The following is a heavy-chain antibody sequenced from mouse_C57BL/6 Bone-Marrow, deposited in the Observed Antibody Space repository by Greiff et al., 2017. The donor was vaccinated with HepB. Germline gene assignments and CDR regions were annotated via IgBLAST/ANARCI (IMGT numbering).Heavy chain of an antibody. CDR3: TRDKDPVNSRGFAY. D-gene: IGHD1-1*01. V-gene: IGHV5-9-1*02. CDR1: GFTFSSYA. Sequence: EVKLVESGEGLVKPGGSLKLSCAASGFTFSSYAMSWVRQTPEKRLEWVAYISRGGDYIYYADTVKGRFTISRDNARNTLYLQMSSLKSEDTAMYYCTRDKDPVNSRGFAYWGQGTLVTVSA. CDR2: ISRGGDYI. J-gene: IGHJ3*01.